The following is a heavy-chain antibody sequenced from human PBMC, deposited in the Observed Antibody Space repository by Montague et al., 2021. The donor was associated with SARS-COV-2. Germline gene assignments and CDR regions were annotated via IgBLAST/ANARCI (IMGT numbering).Heavy chain of an antibody. CDR1: GGSISNSY. Sequence: SETLSLTCTVSGGSISNSYWSWIRQPAGKGLEWIGRIYARGNTNYNPSLKSRVTMSVDTSKDQFPLKLSSVTAADTAVYYCARDRRRSYYYDSGTYTWGGYGMDVWGQGTTVAVSS. CDR3: ARDRRRSYYYDSGTYTWGGYGMDV. J-gene: IGHJ6*02. D-gene: IGHD3-10*01. V-gene: IGHV4-4*07. CDR2: IYARGNT.